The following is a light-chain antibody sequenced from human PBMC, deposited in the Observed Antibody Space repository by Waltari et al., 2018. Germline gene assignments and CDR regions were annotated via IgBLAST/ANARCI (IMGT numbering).Light chain of an antibody. Sequence: QSALTQPASASGSRGQSITIPCTGTSIDIGSYNVVSWYQHHPGKAPKLLIYGVNNRPSGVSNRFSGSKSGNTASLTISGLQAEDEADYYCSSYAGSVVFGGGTKLTVL. V-gene: IGLV2-23*02. CDR1: SIDIGSYNV. CDR3: SSYAGSVV. CDR2: GVN. J-gene: IGLJ3*02.